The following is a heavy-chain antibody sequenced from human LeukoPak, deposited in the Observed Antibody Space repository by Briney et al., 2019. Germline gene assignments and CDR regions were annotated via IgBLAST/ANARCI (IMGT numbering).Heavy chain of an antibody. CDR3: ARVPSGYTLGYGYYYYYMDV. Sequence: GGSLRLSCAVSGFTFSDYTMTWVRQAPGKGLEWVSYISTSSSTTYYADSVKGRFTISRDNTKNALYLQMNSLRAEDTAVYYCARVPSGYTLGYGYYYYYMDVWGKGTTVTVSS. CDR2: ISTSSSTT. D-gene: IGHD5-18*01. CDR1: GFTFSDYT. V-gene: IGHV3-48*04. J-gene: IGHJ6*03.